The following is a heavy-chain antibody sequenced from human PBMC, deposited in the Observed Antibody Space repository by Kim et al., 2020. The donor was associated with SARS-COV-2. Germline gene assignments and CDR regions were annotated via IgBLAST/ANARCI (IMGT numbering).Heavy chain of an antibody. D-gene: IGHD4-4*01. CDR3: ARDMNPTVYDY. CDR2: ANAANDKT. Sequence: ASVKVSCKASGYTFKSYPIHWLRQAPGQRLEWMGWANAANDKTKYSQKFQGRVTITRDTSANTAYMELSSLTSEDTAVYYCARDMNPTVYDYWGQGTLVTVSS. V-gene: IGHV1-3*01. CDR1: GYTFKSYP. J-gene: IGHJ4*02.